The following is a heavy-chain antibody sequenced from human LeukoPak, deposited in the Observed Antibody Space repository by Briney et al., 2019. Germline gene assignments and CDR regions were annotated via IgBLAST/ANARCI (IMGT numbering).Heavy chain of an antibody. Sequence: ASVKVSCKASGYTFTSYGFSWVRQAPGQGLEWMGWISAYNGNRDYAQELQGRVTLTTDTSTSTANMELRSLRSDDTAVYYCARATYGSGIYYTDVWGKGTTVIVSS. CDR3: ARATYGSGIYYTDV. CDR2: ISAYNGNR. CDR1: GYTFTSYG. D-gene: IGHD3-10*01. J-gene: IGHJ6*03. V-gene: IGHV1-18*01.